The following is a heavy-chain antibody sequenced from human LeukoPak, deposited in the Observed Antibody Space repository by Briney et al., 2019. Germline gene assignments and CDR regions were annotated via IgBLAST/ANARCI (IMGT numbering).Heavy chain of an antibody. V-gene: IGHV3-20*01. CDR1: GFTFDDYG. J-gene: IGHJ5*02. CDR3: ARDTAHYDYVWGSYRPHWFDP. CDR2: INWNGGST. D-gene: IGHD3-16*02. Sequence: GGSLRLSCAASGFTFDDYGMSWVRQAPGKGLEWVSGINWNGGSTGYADSVKGRFTISRDNAKNSLYLQMNSLRAEDTALYHCARDTAHYDYVWGSYRPHWFDPWGQGTLVTVSS.